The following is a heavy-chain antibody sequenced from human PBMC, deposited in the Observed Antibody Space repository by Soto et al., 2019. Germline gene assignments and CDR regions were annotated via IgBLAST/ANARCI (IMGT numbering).Heavy chain of an antibody. CDR1: GFTFSSYS. Sequence: GSLRLSCAASGFTFSSYSMNWVRQAPGKGLEWVSSISSSSSYIYYADSVKGRFTISRDNAKNSLYLQMNSLRAEDTAVYYCARAPGYCSGGSCYSYYFDYWGQGTLVTVSS. CDR3: ARAPGYCSGGSCYSYYFDY. J-gene: IGHJ4*02. D-gene: IGHD2-15*01. V-gene: IGHV3-21*01. CDR2: ISSSSSYI.